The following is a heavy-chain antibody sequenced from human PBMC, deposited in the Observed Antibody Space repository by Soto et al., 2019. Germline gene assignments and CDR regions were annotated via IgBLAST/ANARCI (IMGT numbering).Heavy chain of an antibody. D-gene: IGHD6-13*01. V-gene: IGHV1-3*01. CDR1: GYTFTSYA. J-gene: IGHJ3*02. CDR2: INAGNGNT. Sequence: ASVKVSCKASGYTFTSYAMHWVRQAPGQRLEWMGWINAGNGNTKYSQKFQGRVTITRDTSASTAYMELSSLRSEDTAVYYCARDLPMIAAACPDAFDIWGQGTMVTVSS. CDR3: ARDLPMIAAACPDAFDI.